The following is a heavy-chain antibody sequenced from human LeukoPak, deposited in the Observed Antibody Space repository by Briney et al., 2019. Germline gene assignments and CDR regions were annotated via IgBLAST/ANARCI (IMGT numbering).Heavy chain of an antibody. D-gene: IGHD3-9*01. CDR2: ISGSGSST. J-gene: IGHJ4*02. CDR3: ASPGYDILTPLDY. Sequence: KTGGSLRLSCAASGFTFSSYAMSWVRQAPGKGLEWVSAISGSGSSTYYADSVKGRFIISRDNSKNTLYLQMNSLRAEDTAVYYCASPGYDILTPLDYWGQGTLVTVSS. CDR1: GFTFSSYA. V-gene: IGHV3-23*01.